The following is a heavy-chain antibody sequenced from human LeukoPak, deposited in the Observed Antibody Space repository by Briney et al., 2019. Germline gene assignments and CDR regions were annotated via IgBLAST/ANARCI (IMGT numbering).Heavy chain of an antibody. CDR3: AKETVRQSSGWYLSGFDY. D-gene: IGHD6-19*01. J-gene: IGHJ4*02. CDR1: GFTFSNYG. V-gene: IGHV3-30*18. CDR2: ISYDGNKK. Sequence: GGSLRLSCAASGFTFSNYGMHWVRQAPGKGLEWVALISYDGNKKYYADSVQGRFTISRDNSKNTLYLQMNSLRVEDTAVYYCAKETVRQSSGWYLSGFDYWGQGTLVTVSS.